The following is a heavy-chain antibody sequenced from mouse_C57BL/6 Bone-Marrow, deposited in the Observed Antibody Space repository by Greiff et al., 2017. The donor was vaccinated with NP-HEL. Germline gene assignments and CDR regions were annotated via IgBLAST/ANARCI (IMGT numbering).Heavy chain of an antibody. Sequence: EVKLVESGGGLVQPGGSLKLSCAASGFTFSDYYMYWVRQTPEKRLEWVAYISNGGGSTYYPDTVKGRFTISRDNANNTLDLQMSRLKSEDTAMYYCARPPLGYYSSSSFAYWGQGTLVTVSA. CDR3: ARPPLGYYSSSSFAY. V-gene: IGHV5-12*01. J-gene: IGHJ3*01. CDR2: ISNGGGST. D-gene: IGHD1-1*01. CDR1: GFTFSDYY.